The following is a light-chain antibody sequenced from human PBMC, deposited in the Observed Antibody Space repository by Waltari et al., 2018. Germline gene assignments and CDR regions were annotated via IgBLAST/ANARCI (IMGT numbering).Light chain of an antibody. V-gene: IGLV2-14*01. CDR1: SSDVGGYNY. J-gene: IGLJ3*02. Sequence: QSALTQPASVSGSPGQSITISCTGTSSDVGGYNYVSWYQHHPGKAPKLMVYEVINRPSGVSNRFSCSKSGNTASLTISWLQAEDEADYYCTSYTSSSTWVFGGGTKLTVL. CDR2: EVI. CDR3: TSYTSSSTWV.